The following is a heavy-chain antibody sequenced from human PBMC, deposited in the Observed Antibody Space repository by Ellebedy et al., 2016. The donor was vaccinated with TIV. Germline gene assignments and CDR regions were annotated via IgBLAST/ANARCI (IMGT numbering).Heavy chain of an antibody. D-gene: IGHD3-10*01. CDR3: ASLPEAIREVREVDY. CDR1: GGTFSSYA. V-gene: IGHV1-69*13. J-gene: IGHJ4*02. Sequence: AASVKVSCKASGGTFSSYAISWVRQAPGQGLEWMGGIIPIFGTANYAQKFQGRVTITADESTSTAYMELSSLRSEDTAVYYCASLPEAIREVREVDYWGQGTLVTVSS. CDR2: IIPIFGTA.